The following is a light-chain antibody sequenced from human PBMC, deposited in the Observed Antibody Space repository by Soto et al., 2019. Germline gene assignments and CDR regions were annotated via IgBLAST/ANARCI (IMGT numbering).Light chain of an antibody. J-gene: IGLJ1*01. CDR3: CSYADNYSYV. CDR1: SSDVGGYNY. V-gene: IGLV2-11*01. CDR2: DVS. Sequence: QSVLTQPRSVSGSPGQSVTISCTGTSSDVGGYNYVSWYQQHPGKAPKLMTYDVSKRPSGVPDRFSGSKSGNTASLTISGLQAEDEADYYCCSYADNYSYVFGTGTKVTVL.